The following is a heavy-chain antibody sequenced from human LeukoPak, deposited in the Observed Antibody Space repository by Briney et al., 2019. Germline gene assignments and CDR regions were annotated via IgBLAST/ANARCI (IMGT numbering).Heavy chain of an antibody. CDR3: ASLRDYSGSGCPRY. CDR1: GGSISSSHW. CDR2: IYHSGST. V-gene: IGHV4-4*02. D-gene: IGHD3-10*01. J-gene: IGHJ4*02. Sequence: SGTLSLTCAVSGGSISSSHWWSWVRQPPGKGLEWIGEIYHSGSTNYNPSLESRVTISVDMSKNEFSLKLNSVTAADTAVYYCASLRDYSGSGCPRYWGQGTLVTVSS.